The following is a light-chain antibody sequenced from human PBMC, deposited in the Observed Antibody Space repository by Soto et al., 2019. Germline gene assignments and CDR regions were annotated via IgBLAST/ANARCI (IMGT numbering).Light chain of an antibody. CDR1: HDVSRN. J-gene: IGKJ4*01. V-gene: IGKV1-33*01. CDR3: QQYNSMLS. Sequence: DIQMTQSPSSLSASEGDRVTITCQSSHDVSRNLNWFQQKPGEAPQLLIYDASNLERGVPSRFSGSGSGTHFTLTISSLQPEDVATYYCQQYNSMLSFGGGTEVEIK. CDR2: DAS.